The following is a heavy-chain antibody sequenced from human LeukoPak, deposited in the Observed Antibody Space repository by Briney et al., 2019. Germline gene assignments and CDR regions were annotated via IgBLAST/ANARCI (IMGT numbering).Heavy chain of an antibody. V-gene: IGHV4-39*01. D-gene: IGHD3-10*01. Sequence: SETLSLTCTVSGGSISSSSYYWGWIRQPPGKGLEWIGSIYYSGSTYYNPSLKSRVTISVDTSKNQFSLKLSSVTAADTAVYYCARHLSFRNCYGSGSYPPGWFDPWGQGTLVTVSS. CDR1: GGSISSSSYY. CDR2: IYYSGST. J-gene: IGHJ5*02. CDR3: ARHLSFRNCYGSGSYPPGWFDP.